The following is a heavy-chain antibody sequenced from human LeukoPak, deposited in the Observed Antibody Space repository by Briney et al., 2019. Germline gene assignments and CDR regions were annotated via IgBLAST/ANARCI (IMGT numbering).Heavy chain of an antibody. D-gene: IGHD3-22*01. J-gene: IGHJ5*02. V-gene: IGHV3-49*04. CDR2: IRSKAYGGTA. Sequence: GGSLRLSCTASGFTFGDYAMSWVRQAPGKGLEWVGFIRSKAYGGTAEYAASAKGRFTISRDDSKSIAYLQMNSLETEDTAVYYCIRMYYYDSSGTFNPWGQGTLVTVSS. CDR1: GFTFGDYA. CDR3: IRMYYYDSSGTFNP.